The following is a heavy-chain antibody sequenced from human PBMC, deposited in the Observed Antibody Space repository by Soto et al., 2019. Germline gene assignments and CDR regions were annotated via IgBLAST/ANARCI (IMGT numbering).Heavy chain of an antibody. Sequence: GASVKVSCKASGYTFTSYYMHWVRQAPGQGLEWMGIINPSGGSTSYAQKFQGRVTMTRDTSTSTVYMELSSLRSEDTAVYYCARGWDSSSWPSYNWFDPWGQGTLVTVSS. CDR1: GYTFTSYY. J-gene: IGHJ5*02. CDR2: INPSGGST. V-gene: IGHV1-46*01. CDR3: ARGWDSSSWPSYNWFDP. D-gene: IGHD6-13*01.